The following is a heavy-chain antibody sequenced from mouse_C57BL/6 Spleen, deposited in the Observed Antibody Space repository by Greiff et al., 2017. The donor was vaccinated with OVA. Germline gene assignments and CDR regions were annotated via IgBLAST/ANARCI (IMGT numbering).Heavy chain of an antibody. V-gene: IGHV14-2*01. Sequence: VQLQQSGAELVKPGASVKLSCTASGFNIKDYYMHWVKQRTEQGLEWIGRIDPEDGETKYAPNFQGKATITADTSSNTAYLQLSSLTSEDTAVYYCARSAYYSNYEFFYWGQGTTLTVSS. CDR1: GFNIKDYY. CDR3: ARSAYYSNYEFFY. CDR2: IDPEDGET. D-gene: IGHD2-5*01. J-gene: IGHJ2*01.